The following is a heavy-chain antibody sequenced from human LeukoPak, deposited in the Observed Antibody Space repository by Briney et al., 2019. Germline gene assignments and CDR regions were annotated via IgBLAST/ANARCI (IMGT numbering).Heavy chain of an antibody. D-gene: IGHD1-26*01. J-gene: IGHJ4*02. CDR2: IIPIFGTA. V-gene: IGHV1-69*06. CDR1: GGTFSSYA. CDR3: ATLFRRWELLPVDY. Sequence: VASVKVSCKASGGTFSSYAISWVRQAPGQGLEWMGGIIPIFGTANYAQKFQGRVTMTEDTSTDTAYMELSSLRSEDTAVYYCATLFRRWELLPVDYWGQGTLVTVSS.